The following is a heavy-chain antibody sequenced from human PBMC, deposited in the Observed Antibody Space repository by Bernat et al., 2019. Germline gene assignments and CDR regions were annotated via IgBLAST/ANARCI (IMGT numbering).Heavy chain of an antibody. D-gene: IGHD1-14*01. CDR2: ISSSGSTI. CDR1: GFTLSSYE. Sequence: EVQLVESGGGLVQPGGSLRLSCAASGFTLSSYEMNWVRQAPGKGLEWVSYISSSGSTIYYADSVKGRFTIARDNAKNSLNLQMNRLRAEDTADYYWARIRRVRSVNDFDYWGQGTLVTVSS. CDR3: ARIRRVRSVNDFDY. V-gene: IGHV3-48*03. J-gene: IGHJ4*02.